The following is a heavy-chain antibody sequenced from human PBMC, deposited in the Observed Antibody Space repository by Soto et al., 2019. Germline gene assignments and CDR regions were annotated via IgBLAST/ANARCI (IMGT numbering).Heavy chain of an antibody. CDR2: ISGSGGST. J-gene: IGHJ6*02. CDR3: AKVYYDFWSGYQPDYCYYYGMDV. CDR1: GFTFSSYA. D-gene: IGHD3-3*01. V-gene: IGHV3-23*01. Sequence: EVQLLESGGGLVQPGGSLRLSCAASGFTFSSYAMSWVRQAPGKGLEWVSAISGSGGSTYYADSVKGRFTISRDNSKNTLYLQMNSLRAEDTAVYYCAKVYYDFWSGYQPDYCYYYGMDVWGQGTTVTVSS.